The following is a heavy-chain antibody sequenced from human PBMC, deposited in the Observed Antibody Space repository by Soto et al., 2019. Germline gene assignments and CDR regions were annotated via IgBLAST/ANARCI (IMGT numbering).Heavy chain of an antibody. V-gene: IGHV1-69*06. D-gene: IGHD2-8*02. CDR1: GGTFNNYA. Sequence: QVQLVQSGAEVKRPESSMKVSSKPSGGTFNNYAINWVRQAPGQGLEWMGAIFPISGTTKYAQKFQGRVTITADKSTSTVYMDLSSLRSEDTAVYYCARWGGLSCSGAVCFKKPFDYWGQGTLVTVSS. J-gene: IGHJ4*02. CDR3: ARWGGLSCSGAVCFKKPFDY. CDR2: IFPISGTT.